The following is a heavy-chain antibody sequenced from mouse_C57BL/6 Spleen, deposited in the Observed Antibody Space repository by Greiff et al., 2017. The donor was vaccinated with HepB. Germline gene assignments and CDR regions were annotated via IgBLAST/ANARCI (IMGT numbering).Heavy chain of an antibody. J-gene: IGHJ2*01. Sequence: QVQLQQPGAELVKPGASVKLSCKASGYTFTSYWMHWVKQRPGQGLEWIGMIHPNSGSTNYNEKFKSKATLTVDKSSSTVYMQHSSLTSEDSAVYDCARSGYPEGFDYWGQGTTLTVSS. CDR3: ARSGYPEGFDY. CDR2: IHPNSGST. CDR1: GYTFTSYW. D-gene: IGHD3-1*01. V-gene: IGHV1-64*01.